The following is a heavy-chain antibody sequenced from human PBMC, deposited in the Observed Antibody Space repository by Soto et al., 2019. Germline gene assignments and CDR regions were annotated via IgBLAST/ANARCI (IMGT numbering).Heavy chain of an antibody. CDR1: GGSISSSIYY. V-gene: IGHV4-39*01. Sequence: QLHLQESGPGLVKPSETLSLICTVSGGSISSSIYYWSWIRQPPGKGLEWIGSIYYSGSTYYNPSLKSRVTKSVDTSKNQFSLKLSSVTAADTAVYYCARRSVAGPSSEAFDLRGQGTMVTVSS. CDR2: IYYSGST. J-gene: IGHJ3*01. D-gene: IGHD6-19*01. CDR3: ARRSVAGPSSEAFDL.